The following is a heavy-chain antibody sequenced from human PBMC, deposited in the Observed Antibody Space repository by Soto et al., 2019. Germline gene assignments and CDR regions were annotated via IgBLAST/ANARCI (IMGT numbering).Heavy chain of an antibody. J-gene: IGHJ4*02. CDR2: ISGSGGST. CDR1: GFTFSSYA. Sequence: EVQLLESGGGLVQPGGSLRLSCAASGFTFSSYAMSWVRQAPGKGLEWVSAISGSGGSTYYADSVKGRFTISRDNSKNTLYLQINSLRAEDTAVYYCAKEVVAATPRAPQQYYFAYWGQGTLVTVSS. D-gene: IGHD2-15*01. CDR3: AKEVVAATPRAPQQYYFAY. V-gene: IGHV3-23*01.